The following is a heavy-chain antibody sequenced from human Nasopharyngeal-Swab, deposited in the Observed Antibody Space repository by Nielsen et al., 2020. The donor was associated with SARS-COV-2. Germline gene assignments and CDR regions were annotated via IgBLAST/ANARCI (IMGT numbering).Heavy chain of an antibody. Sequence: VHQAPGKGLEWVGRIKSKTDGGTTDYAAPVKGRFTISRDDSKNTLYLQMNSLKTEDTAVYYCTTELLLWFGEGGSWFDPWGQGTLVTVSS. V-gene: IGHV3-15*01. CDR2: IKSKTDGGTT. CDR3: TTELLLWFGEGGSWFDP. J-gene: IGHJ5*02. D-gene: IGHD3-10*01.